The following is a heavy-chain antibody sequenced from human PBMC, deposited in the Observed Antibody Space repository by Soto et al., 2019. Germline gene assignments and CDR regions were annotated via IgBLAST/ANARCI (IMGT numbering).Heavy chain of an antibody. CDR1: GFTFSSYS. Sequence: GGSLRLSCAASGFTFSSYSMNWVRQAPGKGLEWVSYISSSSSTIYYADSVKGRFTISRDNAKNSLYLQMNSLRDEDTAVYYCARGSCGDYYYYGMDVWGQGTTVTVSS. J-gene: IGHJ6*02. CDR3: ARGSCGDYYYYGMDV. D-gene: IGHD4-17*01. V-gene: IGHV3-48*02. CDR2: ISSSSSTI.